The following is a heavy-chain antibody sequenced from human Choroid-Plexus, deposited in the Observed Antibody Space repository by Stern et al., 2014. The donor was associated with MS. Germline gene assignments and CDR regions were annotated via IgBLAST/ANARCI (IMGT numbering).Heavy chain of an antibody. CDR2: IRNKANGYTT. V-gene: IGHV3-72*01. Sequence: EVQLVESGGGLVQPGGSLRLSCVASGFTLSDHYMDWVRQAPGKGLEWVGRIRNKANGYTTQYAASVKGRFVISRDDSKNSLYLQMNSLKSEDPAVYYCVRVSGSSGSDFWGQGTLVSVSS. J-gene: IGHJ4*02. CDR1: GFTLSDHY. D-gene: IGHD6-19*01. CDR3: VRVSGSSGSDF.